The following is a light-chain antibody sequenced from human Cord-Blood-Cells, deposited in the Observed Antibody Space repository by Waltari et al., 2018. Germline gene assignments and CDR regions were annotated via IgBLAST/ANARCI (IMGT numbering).Light chain of an antibody. V-gene: IGKV1-39*01. Sequence: DIQMTQSPSSLSASVGDRVTITCRASQSISSYLNWYQQKPGKAPKLLIYAASSLQSGVPSRFMGSGSGTDFTLTISSLQPEDFATYYCQQSYSTPWTFGQGTKVE. CDR1: QSISSY. CDR2: AAS. CDR3: QQSYSTPWT. J-gene: IGKJ1*01.